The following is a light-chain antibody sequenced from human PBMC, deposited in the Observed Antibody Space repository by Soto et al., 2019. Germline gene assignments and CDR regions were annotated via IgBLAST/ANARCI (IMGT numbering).Light chain of an antibody. CDR1: QTISSW. V-gene: IGKV1-5*03. J-gene: IGKJ1*01. CDR2: KAS. Sequence: IQMTQSPSTLSGSVGDRVTITCRASQTISSWLAWYQQKPGKAPKLLIYKASTLKSGVPSRFSGSGSGSATEFTLTISSLQPDDSATYYCQQYYSYPWTFGQGTKVDIK. CDR3: QQYYSYPWT.